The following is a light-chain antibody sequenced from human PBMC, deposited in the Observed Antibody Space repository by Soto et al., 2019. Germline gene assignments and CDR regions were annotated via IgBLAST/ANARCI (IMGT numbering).Light chain of an antibody. J-gene: IGKJ3*01. CDR2: AAS. CDR1: QGISRY. Sequence: DIQLTQSPSFLSASVGDRVTITCLASQGISRYLAWYQQKPGKAPKLLIYAASTLQSGVPSRFSGSGSGTEFTLTISSLQPEDFATYYCQQLNSYPLFGPGTKVDIK. V-gene: IGKV1-9*01. CDR3: QQLNSYPL.